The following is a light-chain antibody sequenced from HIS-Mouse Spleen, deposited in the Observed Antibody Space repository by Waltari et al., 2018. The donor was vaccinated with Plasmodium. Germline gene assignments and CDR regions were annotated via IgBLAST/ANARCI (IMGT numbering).Light chain of an antibody. CDR1: SGQTSYA. J-gene: IGLJ2*01. CDR2: LNSDGSH. Sequence: QLVLTQSPSASASLGASVKLTCTLSSGQTSYAIAWHQPQPEKGPRYLMKLNSDGSHRKGDGIPDRFAGSSSGAERYLTISSLQSEDEADYYCQTWGTGMGVFGGGTKLTVL. CDR3: QTWGTGMGV. V-gene: IGLV4-69*01.